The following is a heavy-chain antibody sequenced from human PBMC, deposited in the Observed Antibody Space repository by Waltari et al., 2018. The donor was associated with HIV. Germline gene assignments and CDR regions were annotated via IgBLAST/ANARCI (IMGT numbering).Heavy chain of an antibody. CDR1: GGSISSYY. V-gene: IGHV4-59*01. CDR3: ARVIAAAGNPFHYYYYGMDV. CDR2: ISYCGNT. D-gene: IGHD6-13*01. J-gene: IGHJ6*02. Sequence: QVQLQESGPGLVKPSETLSLTCTVPGGSISSYYWSWIRQPPGKGLEWFGYISYCGNTVYIPALMSRVAISEDTCKSQFSLNRSSVTAADTAVDYCARVIAAAGNPFHYYYYGMDVWGQGTTVTVSS.